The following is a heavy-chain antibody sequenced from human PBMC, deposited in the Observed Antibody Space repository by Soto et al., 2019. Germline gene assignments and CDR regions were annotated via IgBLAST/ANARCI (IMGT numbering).Heavy chain of an antibody. J-gene: IGHJ3*02. CDR2: ISAYNGNT. CDR3: ARDQFVGLVGATASNDAFDI. Sequence: QVQLVQSGAEVKKPGASVKVSCKASGYTFTSYGISWVRQAPGQGLEWMGWISAYNGNTNYAQKLQGRVTMTTDTSXXTXDXXLRSLRSDDTAVYYCARDQFVGLVGATASNDAFDIWGQGTMVTVSS. D-gene: IGHD1-26*01. V-gene: IGHV1-18*01. CDR1: GYTFTSYG.